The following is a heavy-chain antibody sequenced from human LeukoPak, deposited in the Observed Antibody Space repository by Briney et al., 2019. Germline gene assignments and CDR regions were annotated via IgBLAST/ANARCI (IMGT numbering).Heavy chain of an antibody. CDR2: ISAYNGNT. CDR1: GYTFTSYG. D-gene: IGHD6-19*01. Sequence: ASVKVSCKASGYTFTSYGISWVRQAPGQGLEWMGWISAYNGNTNYAQKLQGRVTMTTDTSTSTAYMELRSLRSDDTAVYYCAREPHRIAVAGSHSQYYYYGMDVWGQGTTVTVSS. V-gene: IGHV1-18*01. CDR3: AREPHRIAVAGSHSQYYYYGMDV. J-gene: IGHJ6*02.